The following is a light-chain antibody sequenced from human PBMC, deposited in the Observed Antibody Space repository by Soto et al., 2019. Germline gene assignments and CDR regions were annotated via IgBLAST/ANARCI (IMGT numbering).Light chain of an antibody. V-gene: IGKV1-5*01. Sequence: GDRVTITCRASQRISSWLAWYQQKPGKAPKLLIYDASSLESGVPSRFSGSGSGTEFTLTISSLQPDDFATYYCQQYNSYPITFGPGTKVDIK. J-gene: IGKJ3*01. CDR2: DAS. CDR1: QRISSW. CDR3: QQYNSYPIT.